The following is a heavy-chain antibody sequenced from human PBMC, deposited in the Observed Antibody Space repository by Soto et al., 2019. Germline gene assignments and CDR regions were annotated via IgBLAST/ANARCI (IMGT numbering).Heavy chain of an antibody. V-gene: IGHV4-59*01. CDR2: IYYSGST. CDR3: ARGGIAARPWWFDP. Sequence: PSXTLSLTCTVSGGSISSYYWSCIRQPPGKGLEWIGYIYYSGSTNYNPSLKSRVTISVDTSKNQFSLKLSSVTAADTAVYYCARGGIAARPWWFDPWGQGTLVTVSS. D-gene: IGHD6-6*01. J-gene: IGHJ5*02. CDR1: GGSISSYY.